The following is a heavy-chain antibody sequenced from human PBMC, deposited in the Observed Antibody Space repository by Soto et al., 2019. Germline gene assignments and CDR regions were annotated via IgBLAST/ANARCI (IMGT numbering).Heavy chain of an antibody. D-gene: IGHD6-13*01. CDR1: GFTFSSYA. J-gene: IGHJ4*02. CDR3: ARSGVIGAAAAHFDY. CDR2: ISYDGSNK. V-gene: IGHV3-30-3*01. Sequence: QVQLVESGGGVVQPGRSPRLSCAASGFTFSSYAMHWVRQAPGKGLEWVAVISYDGSNKYYADSVKGRFTISRDNSKNTLYLQMNSLRAEDTAVYYCARSGVIGAAAAHFDYWGQGTLVTVSS.